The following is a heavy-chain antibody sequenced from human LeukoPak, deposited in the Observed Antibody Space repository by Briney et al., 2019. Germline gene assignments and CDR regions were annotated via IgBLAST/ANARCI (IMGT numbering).Heavy chain of an antibody. J-gene: IGHJ5*02. Sequence: GGSLRLSCAASGFTFSSYTMNWVRQAPGKGLEWVSSITSGSTYIYYADSVKGRFTLSRDNAKNSLYLQMNSLTAEDTAVYYCARDCSSTSGCWGPCGQGTLVTVSS. D-gene: IGHD2-2*01. CDR2: ITSGSTYI. V-gene: IGHV3-21*03. CDR3: ARDCSSTSGCWGP. CDR1: GFTFSSYT.